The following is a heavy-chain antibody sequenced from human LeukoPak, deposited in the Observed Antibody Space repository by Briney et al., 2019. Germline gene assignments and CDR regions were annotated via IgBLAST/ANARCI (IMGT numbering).Heavy chain of an antibody. CDR2: IIPILGIA. D-gene: IGHD6-6*01. CDR1: GGTFSSYA. V-gene: IGHV1-69*04. CDR3: ARGGRRIAARPGENNWFDP. Sequence: VASVKVSCKASGGTFSSYAISWVRQAPGQGLEWMGRIIPILGIANYAQKFQGRVTITADKSTSTAYMELSSLRSEDTAVYYCARGGRRIAARPGENNWFDPWGQGTLVTVSS. J-gene: IGHJ5*02.